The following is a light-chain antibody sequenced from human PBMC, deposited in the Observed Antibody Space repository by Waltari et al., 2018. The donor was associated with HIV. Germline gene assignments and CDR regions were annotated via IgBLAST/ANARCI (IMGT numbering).Light chain of an antibody. Sequence: DIQMTQSPSSLSASVGDRVTITCRASQSLSSYLNWYQQKPGIAPKLLIYAASSLQSGVPSRFSGSGSGKDFPLTISSLQPEDFAIYYCQQSYSSWTFGQGTKVEIK. CDR3: QQSYSSWT. J-gene: IGKJ1*01. CDR2: AAS. CDR1: QSLSSY. V-gene: IGKV1-39*01.